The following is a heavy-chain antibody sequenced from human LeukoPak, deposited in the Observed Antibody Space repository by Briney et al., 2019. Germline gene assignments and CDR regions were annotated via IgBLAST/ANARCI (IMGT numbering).Heavy chain of an antibody. CDR3: ARKLGFCSGSNCSHFDY. CDR2: IYTSGST. J-gene: IGHJ4*02. CDR1: GGSISSGSYY. V-gene: IGHV4-61*02. D-gene: IGHD2-15*01. Sequence: SETLSLTCTVSGGSISSGSYYWSWIRQPAGKGLEWIGRIYTSGSTNYNPSLKSRVTISVDTSKNQFSLKLSSVTAADTAVYYCARKLGFCSGSNCSHFDYWGQGTLVTVSS.